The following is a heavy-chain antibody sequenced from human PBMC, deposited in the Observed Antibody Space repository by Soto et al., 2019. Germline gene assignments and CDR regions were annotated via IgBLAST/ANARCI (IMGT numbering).Heavy chain of an antibody. D-gene: IGHD2-15*01. J-gene: IGHJ6*02. CDR3: ARDSNCSGGSCYSADYGMDV. CDR1: GFTFSSYS. V-gene: IGHV3-21*01. Sequence: SGGSLRLSCAASGFTFSSYSMNWVRQAPGKGLEWVSSISSSSSYIYYADSVKGRFTISRDNAKNSLYLQMNSLRAEDTAVYYCARDSNCSGGSCYSADYGMDVWGQGTTVTVSS. CDR2: ISSSSSYI.